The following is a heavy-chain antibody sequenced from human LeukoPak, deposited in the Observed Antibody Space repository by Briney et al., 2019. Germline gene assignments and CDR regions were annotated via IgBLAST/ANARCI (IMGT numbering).Heavy chain of an antibody. CDR1: GGTFSSYA. D-gene: IGHD6-13*01. CDR2: IIPIFGTA. CDR3: ARDPSSSFRDGWFDP. V-gene: IGHV1-69*05. Sequence: ASVKVSCKASGGTFSSYAISWVRQAPGQGLEWMGGIIPIFGTASYAQKFQGRVTITTDESTSTAYMELSSLRSEDTAVYYCARDPSSSFRDGWFDPWGQGTLVTVSS. J-gene: IGHJ5*02.